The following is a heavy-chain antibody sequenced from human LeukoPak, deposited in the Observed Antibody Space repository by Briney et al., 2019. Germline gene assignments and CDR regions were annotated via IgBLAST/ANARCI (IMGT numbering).Heavy chain of an antibody. CDR3: ARGRRPSIAAAAKHNWFDP. V-gene: IGHV4-34*01. D-gene: IGHD6-13*01. CDR1: GGSFSGYY. J-gene: IGHJ5*02. Sequence: SETLSLTCAVYGGSFSGYYWSWIRQPPGKGLEWIGEINHSGSTSYNPSLKSRVTISVDTSKNQFSLKLSSMTAADTAVYYCARGRRPSIAAAAKHNWFDPWGQGTLVTVSS. CDR2: INHSGST.